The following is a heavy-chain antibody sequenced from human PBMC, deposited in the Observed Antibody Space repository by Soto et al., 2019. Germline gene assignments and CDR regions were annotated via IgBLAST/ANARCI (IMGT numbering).Heavy chain of an antibody. D-gene: IGHD6-13*01. CDR2: IWYDGSNK. J-gene: IGHJ3*02. Sequence: QVQLVESGGGVVQPGRSLRLSCAASGFTFSSYGMHWVRQAPGKGLEWVAVIWYDGSNKYYADSVKGRFTISRDNSKNTLYLQMNSLRAEDTAVYYCARDGRIAAAGTDAFDIWGQGTMVTVSS. V-gene: IGHV3-33*01. CDR3: ARDGRIAAAGTDAFDI. CDR1: GFTFSSYG.